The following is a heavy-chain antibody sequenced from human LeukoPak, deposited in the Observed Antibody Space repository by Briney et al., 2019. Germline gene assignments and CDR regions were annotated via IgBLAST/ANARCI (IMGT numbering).Heavy chain of an antibody. CDR2: ISWDGGSR. J-gene: IGHJ4*02. V-gene: IGHV3-43*01. CDR3: VARGYCSSTSCLLEY. CDR1: GFTFDDHT. Sequence: GGSLRLSCAASGFTFDDHTMHWVRQAPGKGLEWVSLISWDGGSRYYADSVKGRFTISRDNSKNSLYLQMNSLRTEDTALYYCVARGYCSSTSCLLEYWGQGTRVTVSS. D-gene: IGHD2-2*01.